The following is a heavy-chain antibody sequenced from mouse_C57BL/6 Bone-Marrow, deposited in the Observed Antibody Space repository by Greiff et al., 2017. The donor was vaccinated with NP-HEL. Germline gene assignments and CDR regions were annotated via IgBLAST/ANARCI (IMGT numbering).Heavy chain of an antibody. V-gene: IGHV1-81*01. D-gene: IGHD2-5*01. CDR3: ARGYSNYRGWFAY. CDR1: GYTFTSYG. CDR2: IYPRSGNT. J-gene: IGHJ3*01. Sequence: QVQLQQSGAELARPGASVKLSCKASGYTFTSYGISWVKQRTGQGLEWIGEIYPRSGNTYYNEKFKGKATLTADKSSSTAYMELRSLTSEDSAVYFCARGYSNYRGWFAYWGQGTLVTVSA.